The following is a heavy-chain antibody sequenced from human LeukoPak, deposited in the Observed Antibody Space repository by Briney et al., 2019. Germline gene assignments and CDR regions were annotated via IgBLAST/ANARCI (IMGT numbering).Heavy chain of an antibody. J-gene: IGHJ4*02. D-gene: IGHD6-19*01. CDR3: ARASEYSSGWYGY. Sequence: GGSLRLSCAASGFSFSNYWMSWVRQAPGKGLEWVANIKQDGSEKYYVDSVKGRFTISRDNAKNSLYLQMNSLRAEDTAVYYCARASEYSSGWYGYWGQGTLVTVSS. V-gene: IGHV3-7*01. CDR2: IKQDGSEK. CDR1: GFSFSNYW.